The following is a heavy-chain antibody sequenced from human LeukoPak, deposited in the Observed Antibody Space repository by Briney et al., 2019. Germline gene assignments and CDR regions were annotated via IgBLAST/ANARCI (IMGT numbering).Heavy chain of an antibody. D-gene: IGHD2-15*01. CDR1: GGSISSGSYY. J-gene: IGHJ3*02. CDR3: ARGIGYCSGGSCYYAFDI. Sequence: PSETLSLTCTVSGGSISSGSYYWSWIRQPAGKGLEWIGRIYTSGSTNYNPSLKSRVTISVDTSRNQFSLKLSSVTAADTAVYYCARGIGYCSGGSCYYAFDIWGQGTMVTVSS. V-gene: IGHV4-61*02. CDR2: IYTSGST.